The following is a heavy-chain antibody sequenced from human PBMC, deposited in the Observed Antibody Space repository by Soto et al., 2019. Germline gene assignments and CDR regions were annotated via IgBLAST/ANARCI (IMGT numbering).Heavy chain of an antibody. V-gene: IGHV1-69*02. J-gene: IGHJ6*03. CDR1: GGTFSSYT. D-gene: IGHD2-2*02. Sequence: GASVKVSCKASGGTFSSYTISWVRQAPGQGLEWMGRIIPILGIANYAQKFQGRVTITADKSTSTAYMELSSLRSEDTAVYYCATIRGGPYTSYYYMDVWGKGTTVTVSS. CDR3: ATIRGGPYTSYYYMDV. CDR2: IIPILGIA.